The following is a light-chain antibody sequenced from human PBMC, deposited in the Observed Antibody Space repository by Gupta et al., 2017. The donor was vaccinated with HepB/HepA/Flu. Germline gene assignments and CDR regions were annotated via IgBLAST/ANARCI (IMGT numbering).Light chain of an antibody. J-gene: IGKJ1*01. V-gene: IGKV3-11*01. Sequence: EIVLTQSPATLSLSPGERATLSCRASQSVSSYLAWYQQKPGQAPRILIYGASNRATASPARFSGSGAGADFTLTSRRPEDEDFDDYHGQHRSNRTFGQGTKVEIK. CDR2: GAS. CDR1: QSVSSY. CDR3: QHRSNRT.